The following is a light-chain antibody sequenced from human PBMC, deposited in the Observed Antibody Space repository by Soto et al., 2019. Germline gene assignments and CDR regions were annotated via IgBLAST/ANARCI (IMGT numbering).Light chain of an antibody. Sequence: EIVLTQSPATLSLSPGERATLSCRASQSVSSYLAWYQQKPGQAPRLLIYDASNRATGIPARFSGSGSGTDFTLTISSLEPEDFAFYYCQQRSNWPPKGTFGQGTKVEIK. CDR1: QSVSSY. J-gene: IGKJ1*01. CDR2: DAS. V-gene: IGKV3-11*01. CDR3: QQRSNWPPKGT.